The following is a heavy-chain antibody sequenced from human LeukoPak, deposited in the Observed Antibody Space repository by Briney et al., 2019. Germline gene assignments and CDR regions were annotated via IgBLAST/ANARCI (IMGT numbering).Heavy chain of an antibody. J-gene: IGHJ4*02. CDR2: INPSGGST. CDR1: GYTFTSYY. D-gene: IGHD2-2*01. V-gene: IGHV1-46*01. CDR3: AREYVGSRLYIRGFDY. Sequence: ASVKVSCKASGYTFTSYYMHWVRQAPGQGLEWMGIINPSGGSTSYAQKFQGRVTMTRDTSTSTVYMEVSSLRSEDTAVYYCAREYVGSRLYIRGFDYWGQGTLVTVSS.